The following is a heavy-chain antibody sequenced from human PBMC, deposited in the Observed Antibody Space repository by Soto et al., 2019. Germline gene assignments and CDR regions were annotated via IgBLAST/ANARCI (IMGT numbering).Heavy chain of an antibody. J-gene: IGHJ5*02. CDR2: IYYSGST. V-gene: IGHV4-31*01. Sequence: QVQLQESGPGLVKPSQTLSLTCTVSGGSISSGGYYWSWIRQHPGKGLEWIGYIYYSGSTYYNPSLKGPVTIXXDXSXXQFALKLSSVTAADTAVYYCARERAMVRGVWVFDPWGQGTLVTVSS. CDR3: ARERAMVRGVWVFDP. CDR1: GGSISSGGYY. D-gene: IGHD3-10*01.